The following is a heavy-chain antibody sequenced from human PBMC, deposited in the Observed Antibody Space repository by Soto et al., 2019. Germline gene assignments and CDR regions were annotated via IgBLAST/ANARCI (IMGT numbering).Heavy chain of an antibody. CDR1: GFSLSTSGVA. CDR2: IYWDDDK. Sequence: SGPTLVNPTQTLTLTCTFSGFSLSTSGVAVGWIRQPPGKALEWLALIYWDDDKRYSPSLQSRPTITKDTSRNQVVLTMTNMDPVGTATYYCTLMYYYGSGYYFDYWGQGTLVTVSS. D-gene: IGHD3-10*01. J-gene: IGHJ4*02. V-gene: IGHV2-5*02. CDR3: TLMYYYGSGYYFDY.